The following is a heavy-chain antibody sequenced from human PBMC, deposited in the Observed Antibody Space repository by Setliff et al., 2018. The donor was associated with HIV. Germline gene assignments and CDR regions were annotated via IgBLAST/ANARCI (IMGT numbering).Heavy chain of an antibody. CDR1: GGSISSYY. Sequence: ETLSLTCTVSGGSISSYYWSWIRQPAGKGLEWIGRIYTSGSTNYNPSLKSRVTMSVDTSKNQFSLKLSSVTAADTAVYYCARHLYYGSGYYYYMDVWGKGTTVTVSS. D-gene: IGHD3-10*01. J-gene: IGHJ6*03. CDR3: ARHLYYGSGYYYYMDV. CDR2: IYTSGST. V-gene: IGHV4-4*07.